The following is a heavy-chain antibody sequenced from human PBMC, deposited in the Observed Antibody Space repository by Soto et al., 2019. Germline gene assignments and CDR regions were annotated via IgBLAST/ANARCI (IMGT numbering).Heavy chain of an antibody. Sequence: QVQLVQSGAEVKKPGSSVKVSCKASGDTFSGYSISWVRQAPGQGLEWMGGIIPLFGTTNYAQRFQGRVTITADNSTSTAYMELSSLKSEDTDIYYCARDLGSGYEPGDYWGQGTLVTVSS. CDR2: IIPLFGTT. CDR1: GDTFSGYS. CDR3: ARDLGSGYEPGDY. D-gene: IGHD5-12*01. V-gene: IGHV1-69*14. J-gene: IGHJ4*02.